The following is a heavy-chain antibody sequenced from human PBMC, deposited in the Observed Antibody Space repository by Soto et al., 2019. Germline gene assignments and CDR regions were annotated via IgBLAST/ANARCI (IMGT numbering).Heavy chain of an antibody. Sequence: QVQLQESGPRLVKPSETVSLTCTVSGGCVSSDTHYWSWIRLPPGKRLEWIGFIYSSGSTNYNPSLKSRVTMSVDTSKNQFSLKLRSVIVADTAVYHCPRFVRSCSGTTCYTRADVWGQGTTVSVSS. CDR3: PRFVRSCSGTTCYTRADV. CDR2: IYSSGST. V-gene: IGHV4-61*01. CDR1: GGCVSSDTHY. J-gene: IGHJ6*02. D-gene: IGHD2-2*02.